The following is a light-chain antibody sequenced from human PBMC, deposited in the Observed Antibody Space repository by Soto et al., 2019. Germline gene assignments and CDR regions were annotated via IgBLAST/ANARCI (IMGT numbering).Light chain of an antibody. V-gene: IGLV1-51*01. CDR3: GSWDSALSVVL. Sequence: QSVLTQPPSVSAAPGQKVTISCSGSDSNIGNNSVSWYQQLPGTAPKFIIYDNSERPSGIPDRFSASKSGTSATLGITGLQTGDDADYYCGSWDSALSVVLFGGGTKVTVL. CDR2: DNS. J-gene: IGLJ2*01. CDR1: DSNIGNNS.